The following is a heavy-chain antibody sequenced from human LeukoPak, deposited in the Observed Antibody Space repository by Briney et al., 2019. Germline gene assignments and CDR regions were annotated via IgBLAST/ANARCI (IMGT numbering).Heavy chain of an antibody. CDR1: GGSFSGDF. V-gene: IGHV4-34*01. Sequence: SETLSLTCAVYGGSFSGDFWSWIRQSPGKGLEWIGSIYHSGTTYYNPSLKSRVTISADTSKNQFSLKLTSVTAADTAVYYCARGYSSSWYFNWFDPWGQGTLVTVSS. J-gene: IGHJ5*02. CDR2: IYHSGTT. D-gene: IGHD6-13*01. CDR3: ARGYSSSWYFNWFDP.